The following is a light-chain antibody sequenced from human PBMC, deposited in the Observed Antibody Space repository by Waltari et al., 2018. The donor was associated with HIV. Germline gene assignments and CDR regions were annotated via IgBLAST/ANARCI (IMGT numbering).Light chain of an antibody. V-gene: IGLV1-51*01. Sequence: QSVLTQPPSVSAAPGQKVTISCSGSSSHTGNNYVSWYQQLPGTAPKLLIYDNNKRPSGIPDRFSGSKSGTSATLGITGLQTGDEADYYCGTWDSSLSAGGVFGGGTKLTVL. J-gene: IGLJ2*01. CDR2: DNN. CDR1: SSHTGNNY. CDR3: GTWDSSLSAGGV.